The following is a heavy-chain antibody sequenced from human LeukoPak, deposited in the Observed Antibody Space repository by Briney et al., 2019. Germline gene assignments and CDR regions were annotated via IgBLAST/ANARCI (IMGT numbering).Heavy chain of an antibody. D-gene: IGHD2-15*01. CDR2: IYPSGST. CDR3: ARGLGYCSGGSRYSFDY. CDR1: GGSINSY. J-gene: IGHJ4*02. Sequence: NSSETLSLTCTVSGGSINSYWSWIRQPAGKGLEWIGRIYPSGSTNYNPSLKSRVTISVDTSKNQFSLKLSSVTAADTAVYYCARGLGYCSGGSRYSFDYWGQGTLVTVSS. V-gene: IGHV4-4*07.